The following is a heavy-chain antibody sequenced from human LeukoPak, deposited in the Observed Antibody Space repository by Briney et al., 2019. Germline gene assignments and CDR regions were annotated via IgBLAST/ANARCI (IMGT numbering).Heavy chain of an antibody. Sequence: PGGSLRLSCAASGFTVSSNYMSWVRQAPGKGLEWVSVIYSGGSTYYADSVKGRFTISRDNSKNTLYLQMNSLRAEDTAVYYCVRGERQWDQFDYWGQGTMVTVSS. CDR2: IYSGGST. CDR3: VRGERQWDQFDY. V-gene: IGHV3-53*01. CDR1: GFTVSSNY. D-gene: IGHD1-26*01. J-gene: IGHJ3*01.